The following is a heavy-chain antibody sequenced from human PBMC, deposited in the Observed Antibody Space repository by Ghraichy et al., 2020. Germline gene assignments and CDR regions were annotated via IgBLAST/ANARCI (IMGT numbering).Heavy chain of an antibody. CDR2: ISSSSSYI. J-gene: IGHJ3*02. Sequence: GGSLRLSCAASGFTFSSYSMNWVRQAPGKGLEWVSSISSSSSYIYYADSVKGRFTISRDNAKNSLYLQMNSLRAEDTAVYYCARAQNWNDVAFDIWGQGTMVTVSS. D-gene: IGHD1-1*01. CDR3: ARAQNWNDVAFDI. CDR1: GFTFSSYS. V-gene: IGHV3-21*01.